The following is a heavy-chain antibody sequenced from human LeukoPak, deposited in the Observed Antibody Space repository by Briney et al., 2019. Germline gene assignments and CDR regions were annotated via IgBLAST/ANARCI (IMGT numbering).Heavy chain of an antibody. J-gene: IGHJ4*02. CDR1: GFTFSDYY. CDR3: ANSGYYDSSGYYETPTPFDY. Sequence: GGSLRLSCAASGFTFSDYYMSWIRQAPGKGLEWISYISSGGSTIYYADSVRGQFTISRDNSKNTLYLQMNSLRAEDTAVYYCANSGYYDSSGYYETPTPFDYWGQGTLVTVSS. CDR2: ISSGGSTI. V-gene: IGHV3-11*04. D-gene: IGHD3-22*01.